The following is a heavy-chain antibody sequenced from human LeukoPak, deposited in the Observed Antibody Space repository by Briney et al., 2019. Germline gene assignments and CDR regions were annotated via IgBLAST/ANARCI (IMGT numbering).Heavy chain of an antibody. CDR3: ARGVEPLAANTLAY. CDR2: LYSDGNT. J-gene: IGHJ4*02. V-gene: IGHV3-53*01. D-gene: IGHD1-14*01. Sequence: GGSLRLSCAASGFTVITNDMTWVRQAPGEGLEGVSVLYSDGNTKYADSVQGRFTISGDNSKNTLYLEMNSLSPDDTAVYYCARGVEPLAANTLAYWGQGTLVTVSS. CDR1: GFTVITND.